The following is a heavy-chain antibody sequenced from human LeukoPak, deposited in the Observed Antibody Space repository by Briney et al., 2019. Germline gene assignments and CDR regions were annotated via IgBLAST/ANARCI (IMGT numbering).Heavy chain of an antibody. D-gene: IGHD3-16*02. J-gene: IGHJ5*02. CDR3: AGDNSVGDIAWWFDP. V-gene: IGHV1-2*02. CDR2: INPNSGGT. Sequence: ASVKVSCKASGYTFTGYYMHWVRQAPGQGLEWMGWINPNSGGTNYAQKFQGRVTMTRDMSTTTDYMELSSLRSEDTAVYYCAGDNSVGDIAWWFDPWGQGTLVTVSS. CDR1: GYTFTGYY.